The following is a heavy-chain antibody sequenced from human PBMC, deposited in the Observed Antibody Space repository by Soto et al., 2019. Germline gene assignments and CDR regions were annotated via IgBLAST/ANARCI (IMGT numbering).Heavy chain of an antibody. J-gene: IGHJ4*02. CDR1: GFTFSSYG. CDR3: AKAWGLSPLFDY. V-gene: IGHV3-30*18. D-gene: IGHD3-16*02. CDR2: ISYDGSNK. Sequence: QVQLVESGGGVVQPGRSLRLSCAASGFTFSSYGMHWVRQAPGKGLEWVAVISYDGSNKYYADSVKGRFTISRDNSKNTLYLQMNSLRAEDTAVYYCAKAWGLSPLFDYWGQGTLVTVSS.